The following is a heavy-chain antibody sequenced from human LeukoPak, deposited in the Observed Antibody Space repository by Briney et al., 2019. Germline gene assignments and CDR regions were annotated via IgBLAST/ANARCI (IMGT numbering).Heavy chain of an antibody. CDR3: ARSSYGSSSKGYFDY. V-gene: IGHV4-59*01. J-gene: IGHJ4*02. CDR1: GGSISSYY. CDR2: IYYSGST. Sequence: PSETLSLTCTVSGGSISSYYWSWIRQPPGKGLEWIGYIYYSGSTNYNPSLKSRVTISVDTSKNQFSLKLSSVTAADTAVYYCARSSYGSSSKGYFDYWGQGTLVTVSS. D-gene: IGHD6-6*01.